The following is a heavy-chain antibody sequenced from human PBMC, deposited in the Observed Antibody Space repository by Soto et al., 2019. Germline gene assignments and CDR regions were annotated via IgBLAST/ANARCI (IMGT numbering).Heavy chain of an antibody. CDR2: ISYDGSNK. J-gene: IGHJ4*02. D-gene: IGHD6-25*01. Sequence: QVQLVESGGGVVQPGRSLRLSCAASGFTFSSYAIHWVRQAPGKGLEWVAVISYDGSNKYYADSVKGRFTISRDNSKNTLYLQMNSRRVEDTAVYYCARGGDGYKLFDYWGQGTLVTVSS. CDR3: ARGGDGYKLFDY. V-gene: IGHV3-30-3*01. CDR1: GFTFSSYA.